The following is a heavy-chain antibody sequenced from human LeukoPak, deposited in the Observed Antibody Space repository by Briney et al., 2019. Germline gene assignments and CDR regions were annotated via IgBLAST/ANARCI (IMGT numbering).Heavy chain of an antibody. D-gene: IGHD6-13*01. CDR1: GFTFSSYS. V-gene: IGHV3-21*01. J-gene: IGHJ4*02. Sequence: GGSLRLSCAASGFTFSSYSMNWVRQAPGKGLEWVSSISSSSSYIYYADSVKGRFTISRDNAKNSLYLQMNSLRVEGTAVYYCARGSSSWYYLDYWGQGTLVTVSS. CDR2: ISSSSSYI. CDR3: ARGSSSWYYLDY.